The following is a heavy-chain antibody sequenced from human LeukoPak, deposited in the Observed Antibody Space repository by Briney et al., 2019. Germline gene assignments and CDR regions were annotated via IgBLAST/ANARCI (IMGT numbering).Heavy chain of an antibody. J-gene: IGHJ4*02. Sequence: GGSLRLSCAASRFTFSSYSMNWVRQAPGKGLEWVSSISGNGSVTNYADSVKGRVTISRDNSKATLYLLMNSLRAEDTAVYFCARTIAVGATLVDYWGQGALVTVSS. CDR2: ISGNGSVT. V-gene: IGHV3-23*01. D-gene: IGHD1-26*01. CDR3: ARTIAVGATLVDY. CDR1: RFTFSSYS.